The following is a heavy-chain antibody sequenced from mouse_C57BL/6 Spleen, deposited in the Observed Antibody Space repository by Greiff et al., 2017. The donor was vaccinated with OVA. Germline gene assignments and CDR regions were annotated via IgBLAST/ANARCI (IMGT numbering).Heavy chain of an antibody. CDR2: IWSGGST. V-gene: IGHV2-2*01. D-gene: IGHD2-2*01. CDR3: SRNGYGGAMDY. CDR1: GFSFTSYG. Sequence: VMLVESGPGLVQPSQSLSITCTVSGFSFTSYGVHWVRQSPGKGLEWLGVIWSGGSTDYNAAFISRLSISKDNSKSQVFFKMNSLQADDTAIYYCSRNGYGGAMDYWGQGTSVTVSS. J-gene: IGHJ4*01.